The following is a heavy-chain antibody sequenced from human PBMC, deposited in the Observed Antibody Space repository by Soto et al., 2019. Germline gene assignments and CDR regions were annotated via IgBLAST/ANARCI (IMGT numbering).Heavy chain of an antibody. CDR2: ISSSSSYI. CDR1: GFTFSSYS. Sequence: PWGSLRLSCAASGFTFSSYSMNFFRQSAWKGLEWVSSISSSSSYIYYADSVKGRFTISRDNAKNSLYLQMNSLRAEDTAVYYCARGPETYYYYGMDVWGQGTTVTVSS. J-gene: IGHJ6*02. CDR3: ARGPETYYYYGMDV. V-gene: IGHV3-21*01.